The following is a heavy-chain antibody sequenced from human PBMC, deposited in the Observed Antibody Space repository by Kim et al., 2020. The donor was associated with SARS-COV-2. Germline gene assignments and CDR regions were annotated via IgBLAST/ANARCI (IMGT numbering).Heavy chain of an antibody. J-gene: IGHJ4*02. Sequence: SETLSLTCAVSGGSISSSNWWSWVRQPPGKGLEWIGEIYHSGSTNYNPSLKSRVTISVDKSKNQFSLKLSSVTAADTAVYYCARVSGKHTVTDPYRDYWGQGTLVTVSS. CDR3: ARVSGKHTVTDPYRDY. CDR1: GGSISSSNW. D-gene: IGHD4-17*01. V-gene: IGHV4-4*02. CDR2: IYHSGST.